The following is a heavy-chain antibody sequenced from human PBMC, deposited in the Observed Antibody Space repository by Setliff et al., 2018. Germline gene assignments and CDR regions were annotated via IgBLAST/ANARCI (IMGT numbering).Heavy chain of an antibody. Sequence: SATLSLTCTVSGASISSSFYYWGWIRQPPGKGLEWIGSGFRSGNSYYNPSLQSRVTISVDTSKNQFSLKLSPVTAADTAVYFCAKPFYSYGSYFDYWGQGILVTVSS. V-gene: IGHV4-39*01. CDR1: GASISSSFYY. CDR2: GFRSGNS. CDR3: AKPFYSYGSYFDY. J-gene: IGHJ4*02. D-gene: IGHD5-18*01.